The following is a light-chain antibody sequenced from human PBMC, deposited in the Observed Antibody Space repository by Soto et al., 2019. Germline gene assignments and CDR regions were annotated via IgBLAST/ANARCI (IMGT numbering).Light chain of an antibody. V-gene: IGKV3-15*01. J-gene: IGKJ2*01. CDR1: QSVSSN. CDR2: AAF. CDR3: QQYHMRPFA. Sequence: ETVMTQSPVTLSASPGERVTLSCRASQSVSSNLAWYQQKPGQAPRLLIYAAFTRATGISGRFSGSWSGADFILSISSLQSEDFANYYCQQYHMRPFAFGQGTKLVIK.